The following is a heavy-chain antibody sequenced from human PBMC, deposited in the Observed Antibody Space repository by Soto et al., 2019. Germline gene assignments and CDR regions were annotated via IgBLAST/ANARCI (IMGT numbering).Heavy chain of an antibody. CDR3: ARDSSGWYGMDV. Sequence: GGSLRLSCAASGFTVSSNYMSWVRQAPGKGLEWVSVIYSGGSAYYADSVKGRFTISRDNSKNTLYLQMNSLRAEDTAVYYCARDSSGWYGMDVWGQGTTVTVSS. D-gene: IGHD6-19*01. V-gene: IGHV3-53*01. CDR1: GFTVSSNY. J-gene: IGHJ6*02. CDR2: IYSGGSA.